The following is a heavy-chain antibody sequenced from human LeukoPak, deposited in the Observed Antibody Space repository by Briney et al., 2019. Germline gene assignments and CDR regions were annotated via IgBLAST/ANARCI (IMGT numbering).Heavy chain of an antibody. V-gene: IGHV3-30*18. D-gene: IGHD3-10*01. CDR1: GFTFSSYC. J-gene: IGHJ4*02. CDR3: AKYGSGSYSPFDY. CDR2: ISCDVSNK. Sequence: GGSLRLSCAASGFTFSSYCMHWVRQAPGKGLEWVAVISCDVSNKYYADSVKGRFTISRDNSKNTLYLQMNSLRAEDTAVYYCAKYGSGSYSPFDYWGQGTLVTVSS.